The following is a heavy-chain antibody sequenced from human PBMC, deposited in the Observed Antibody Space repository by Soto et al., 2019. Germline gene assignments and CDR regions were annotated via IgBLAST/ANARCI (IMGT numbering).Heavy chain of an antibody. CDR3: ARHAPLDVIGGGYYYYMDV. V-gene: IGHV5-51*01. CDR1: GYTFKKYW. CDR2: IYGGDSDT. D-gene: IGHD2-21*01. J-gene: IGHJ6*03. Sequence: EVQLVQSGAEVKKPGEPLKISCTASGYTFKKYWIGWVRQMPGKGPEWMGMIYGGDSDTRYSPSFQGQVTISVARSADTAYLQWNSLKASDSGMYFCARHAPLDVIGGGYYYYMDVWGLGTSVTVS.